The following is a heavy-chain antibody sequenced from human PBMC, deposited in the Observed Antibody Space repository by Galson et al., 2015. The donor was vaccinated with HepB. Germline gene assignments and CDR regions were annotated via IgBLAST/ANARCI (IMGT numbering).Heavy chain of an antibody. J-gene: IGHJ4*02. V-gene: IGHV3-74*01. CDR3: AGGLVNGYTA. CDR1: GFTFRSSW. D-gene: IGHD5-24*01. Sequence: SLRLSCAASGFTFRSSWMHWVRQAPGKGLVWVSRINTDGSSIVYADSVKGRFTISRDNAKNTLYLQMNSLRAEDTAVYYCAGGLVNGYTAWGQGSLVTVSS. CDR2: INTDGSSI.